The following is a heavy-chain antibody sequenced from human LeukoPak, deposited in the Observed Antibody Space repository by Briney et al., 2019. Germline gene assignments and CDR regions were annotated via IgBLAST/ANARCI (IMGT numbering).Heavy chain of an antibody. V-gene: IGHV3-23*01. CDR1: GFTFSSYA. D-gene: IGHD2-21*01. CDR2: ISGSGGST. CDR3: AKFLPTHIVVANYYFDY. Sequence: GGSLRLSCAASGFTFSSYAMSWVRQAPGKGLEWVSAISGSGGSTYYADSVKGRFTISRDNSKNTLYLQMNSLRAEDTAVYYCAKFLPTHIVVANYYFDYWSQGALVTVSS. J-gene: IGHJ4*02.